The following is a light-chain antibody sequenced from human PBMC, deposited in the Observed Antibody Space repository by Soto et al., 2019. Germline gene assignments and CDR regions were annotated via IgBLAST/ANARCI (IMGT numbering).Light chain of an antibody. CDR2: EVR. J-gene: IGLJ2*01. CDR1: SSDVGGYNY. Sequence: QSALTQPPSASGSPGQSVTISCTGTSSDVGGYNYVSWYQQHPGKAPKLIIYEVRERPSGVPDRFSGSKSGNTASLTVSGLQAEDEADYYCAAWDDSLNGVVFGGGTKVTVL. V-gene: IGLV2-8*01. CDR3: AAWDDSLNGVV.